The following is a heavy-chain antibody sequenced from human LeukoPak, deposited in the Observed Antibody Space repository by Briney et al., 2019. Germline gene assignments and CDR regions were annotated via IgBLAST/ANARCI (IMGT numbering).Heavy chain of an antibody. CDR2: ISAYNGNT. CDR1: GYTFTGYY. D-gene: IGHD5-12*01. J-gene: IGHJ4*02. V-gene: IGHV1-18*04. CDR3: AGSGDIVATKSFDY. Sequence: ASVKFSCKASGYTFTGYYMHWVRQAPGQGLEWMGWISAYNGNTNYAQKFQGRVTMTTDTSTSTAYMELRSLRSDDTAVYYCAGSGDIVATKSFDYWGQGTLVTVSS.